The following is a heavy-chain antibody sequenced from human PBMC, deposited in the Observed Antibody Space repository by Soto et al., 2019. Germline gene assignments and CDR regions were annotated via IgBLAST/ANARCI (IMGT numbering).Heavy chain of an antibody. V-gene: IGHV4-4*07. J-gene: IGHJ6*02. CDR2: IYTSGST. CDR1: GGSISSYY. Sequence: SETLSLTCTVSGGSISSYYWSWIRQPAGKGLEWIGRIYTSGSTNYNPSLRSRVTMSVDTSKNQFSLKLSSVTAADTAVYYCARDSGPLPYYYYGMDVWGQGTTVTVSS. CDR3: ARDSGPLPYYYYGMDV.